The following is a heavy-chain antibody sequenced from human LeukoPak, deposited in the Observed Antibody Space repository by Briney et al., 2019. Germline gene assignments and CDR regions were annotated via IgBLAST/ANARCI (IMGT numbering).Heavy chain of an antibody. CDR2: INSDGSST. CDR1: GFSFSTYW. J-gene: IGHJ4*02. D-gene: IGHD4-17*01. CDR3: ARPLGPRNTVTTPAPFDY. Sequence: TGGSLRLSCAASGFSFSTYWMHWVRQAPGKGLVWVSRINSDGSSTSYADSVKGRFSIPRDNAKNTLYLQMNSLRADDTAVYYCARPLGPRNTVTTPAPFDYWGQGTLVTVSS. V-gene: IGHV3-74*01.